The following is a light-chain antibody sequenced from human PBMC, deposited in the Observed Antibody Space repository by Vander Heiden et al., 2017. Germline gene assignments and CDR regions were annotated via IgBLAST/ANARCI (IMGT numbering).Light chain of an antibody. V-gene: IGLV1-44*01. CDR1: SPNIGSNT. CDR2: SNN. J-gene: IGLJ3*02. Sequence: QSVLTPPPSASGTPGQRVPISCSGSSPNIGSNTVNWYQQLPGPAPKLLIYSNNQRPSGVPDRFSGSKSGTSASLAISGLQSEDEADYYCAAWDDSLNGQWVFGGGTKLTVL. CDR3: AAWDDSLNGQWV.